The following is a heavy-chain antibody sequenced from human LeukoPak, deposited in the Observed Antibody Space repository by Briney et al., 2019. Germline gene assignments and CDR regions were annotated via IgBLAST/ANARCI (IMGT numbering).Heavy chain of an antibody. CDR1: GASISSGSYY. CDR3: ARTFPVQLGYCSSTSCYAPWFDP. V-gene: IGHV4-39*01. J-gene: IGHJ5*02. D-gene: IGHD2-2*01. CDR2: IYYSGST. Sequence: SETLSLTCTVSGASISSGSYYWGWIRQPPGKGLERIGNIYYSGSTFYNPSLKSRVTISVDTSKNQFSLKLSSVTAADTAVYYCARTFPVQLGYCSSTSCYAPWFDPWGQGTLVTVSS.